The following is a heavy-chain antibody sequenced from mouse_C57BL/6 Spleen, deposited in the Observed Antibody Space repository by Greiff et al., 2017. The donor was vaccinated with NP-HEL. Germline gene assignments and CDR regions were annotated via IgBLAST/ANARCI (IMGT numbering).Heavy chain of an antibody. J-gene: IGHJ3*01. V-gene: IGHV1-39*01. CDR3: ARIYYYGSSYPSGFAY. CDR1: GYSFTDYN. Sequence: EVQGVESGPELVKPGASVKISCKASGYSFTDYNMNWVKQSNGKSLEWIGVINPNYGTTSYNQKFKGKATLTVDQSSSTAYMQLNSLTSEDSAVYYCARIYYYGSSYPSGFAYWGQGTLVTVSA. D-gene: IGHD1-1*01. CDR2: INPNYGTT.